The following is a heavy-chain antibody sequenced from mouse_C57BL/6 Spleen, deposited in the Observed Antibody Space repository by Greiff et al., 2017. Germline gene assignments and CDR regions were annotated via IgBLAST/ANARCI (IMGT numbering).Heavy chain of an antibody. CDR2: INPSTGGT. CDR1: GYSFTGYY. Sequence: VQLQQSGPELVKPGASVKISCKASGYSFTGYYMNWVKQSPEKSLEWIGEINPSTGGTTYNQKFKAKATLTVDKSSSTAYMQLKSLTSEDSAVYYCADYYGSSYNWYFDVWGTGTTVTVSS. CDR3: ADYYGSSYNWYFDV. V-gene: IGHV1-42*01. J-gene: IGHJ1*03. D-gene: IGHD1-1*01.